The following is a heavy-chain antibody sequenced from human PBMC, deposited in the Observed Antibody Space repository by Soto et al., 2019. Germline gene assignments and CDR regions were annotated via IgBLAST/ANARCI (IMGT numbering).Heavy chain of an antibody. CDR1: GGSISSYF. CDR2: VYYTGTT. Sequence: TLSLAWPVSGGSISSYFCIWGRQPPGKGLEWIGSVYYTGTTDYNPSLKSRVTISVDTSKTQFSLNLRSVTAADTAVYYCARDLAAFPRAFDYWRPGTPVTVSS. J-gene: IGHJ4*02. V-gene: IGHV4-59*01. D-gene: IGHD6-13*01. CDR3: ARDLAAFPRAFDY.